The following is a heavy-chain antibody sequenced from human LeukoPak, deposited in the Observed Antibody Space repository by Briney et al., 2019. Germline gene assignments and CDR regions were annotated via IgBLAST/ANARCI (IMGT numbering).Heavy chain of an antibody. Sequence: SQTLSLTCIVSGASISSGSYYWSWIRQPAGKGLEWIGRIYSSENTNYNPSLKSRVTISVDTSKNQFSLELNSVTAADTAVYYCARSLITPTNWFDPWGQGTLVTVSS. D-gene: IGHD2-15*01. CDR3: ARSLITPTNWFDP. J-gene: IGHJ5*02. V-gene: IGHV4-61*02. CDR1: GASISSGSYY. CDR2: IYSSENT.